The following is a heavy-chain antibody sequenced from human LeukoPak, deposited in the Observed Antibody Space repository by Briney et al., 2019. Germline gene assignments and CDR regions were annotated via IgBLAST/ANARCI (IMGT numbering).Heavy chain of an antibody. D-gene: IGHD3-22*01. CDR1: GFTFSSYA. Sequence: GGSLRLSCAASGFTFSSYAMSWVRQAPGKGLEWVSAISGSGGSTYYADSVKGRFTISRDNSKNTLYLQMNSLRAEDTAVYYCASPRPRYYYDSRAAFDIWGQGTMVTVSS. CDR3: ASPRPRYYYDSRAAFDI. J-gene: IGHJ3*02. V-gene: IGHV3-23*01. CDR2: ISGSGGST.